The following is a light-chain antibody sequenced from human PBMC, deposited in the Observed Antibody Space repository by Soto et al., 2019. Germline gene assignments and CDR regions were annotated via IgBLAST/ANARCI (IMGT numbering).Light chain of an antibody. Sequence: IVFTNCQGTLPLCVSQRPSDSCRSIQSVSSSYLAWYQQKPGQAPRLLIYGASSRATGIPDRFSGGGSGTDFTLTISRLEPEDFAVYYCQQYNNWPPITFGQGTRLEIK. J-gene: IGKJ5*01. CDR1: QSVSSSY. CDR3: QQYNNWPPIT. CDR2: GAS. V-gene: IGKV3-20*01.